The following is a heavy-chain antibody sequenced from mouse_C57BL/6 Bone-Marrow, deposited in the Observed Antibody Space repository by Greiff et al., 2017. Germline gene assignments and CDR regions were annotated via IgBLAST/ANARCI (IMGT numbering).Heavy chain of an antibody. J-gene: IGHJ2*01. Sequence: EVKLMESGGDLVKPGGSLKLSCAASGFTFSSYGMSWVRQTPDKRLEWVATISSGGSYTYYPDSVKGRFTISRDNAKNTLYLQMSSLKSEDTAMYYCARHGGLRPLDYWGKGTTLTVSS. D-gene: IGHD2-4*01. CDR1: GFTFSSYG. CDR3: ARHGGLRPLDY. CDR2: ISSGGSYT. V-gene: IGHV5-6*01.